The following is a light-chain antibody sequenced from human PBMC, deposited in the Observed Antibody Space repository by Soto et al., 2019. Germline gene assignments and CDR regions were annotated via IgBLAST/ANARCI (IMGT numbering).Light chain of an antibody. J-gene: IGLJ3*02. CDR1: SSNIGAGYD. V-gene: IGLV1-40*01. CDR3: QSYDSSLSGWAWV. CDR2: GNS. Sequence: QSVLTQPPSVSGAPGQRVTISCTGSSSNIGAGYDVHWYQQLPGTAPKLLIYGNSNRPSGVPDRFSGSKSGTSASLAITGLQAEDEADYYCQSYDSSLSGWAWVFGGGTKLTVL.